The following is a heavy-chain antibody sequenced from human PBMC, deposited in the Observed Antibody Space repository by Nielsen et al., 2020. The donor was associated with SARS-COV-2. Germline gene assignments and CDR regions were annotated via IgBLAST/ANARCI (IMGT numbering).Heavy chain of an antibody. V-gene: IGHV3-30*18. Sequence: GESLKISCAASGFTFSSYGMHWVRQAPGKGLEWVAVISYDGSNKYYADSVKGRFTISRDNSKNTLNLQMNSLRAEDTAVYYCAKDPYSSGWLDAFDIWGQGTMVTVSS. J-gene: IGHJ3*02. CDR1: GFTFSSYG. CDR3: AKDPYSSGWLDAFDI. CDR2: ISYDGSNK. D-gene: IGHD6-19*01.